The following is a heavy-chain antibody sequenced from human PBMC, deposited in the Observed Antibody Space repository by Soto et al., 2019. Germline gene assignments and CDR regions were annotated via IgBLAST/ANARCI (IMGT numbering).Heavy chain of an antibody. CDR1: GFTVSSNY. J-gene: IGHJ4*02. CDR3: GRDKAVGATDY. CDR2: IYSSGST. Sequence: EVQLVESGGGLVQPGGSLRLSCAASGFTVSSNYMSWVRRAPGKGLEWVAVIYSSGSTYYADSMKGRFIISRDNSENTLFLQMNSLRAEDTAVYYCGRDKAVGATDYWGQGTLVTVS. V-gene: IGHV3-66*01. D-gene: IGHD1-26*01.